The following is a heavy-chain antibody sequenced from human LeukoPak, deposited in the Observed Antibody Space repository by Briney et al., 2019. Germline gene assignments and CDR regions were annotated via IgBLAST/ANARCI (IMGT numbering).Heavy chain of an antibody. CDR2: INHSGST. CDR3: ARGISGYDLSDY. D-gene: IGHD5-12*01. J-gene: IGHJ4*02. Sequence: SETLSLTCGVYGGSFSGYYWSWIRQPPGKGLEWIGEINHSGSTNYNPSLKSRVTISVDTSKNQFSLKLSSVIAADTAVYYCARGISGYDLSDYWGQGTLVTVSS. CDR1: GGSFSGYY. V-gene: IGHV4-34*01.